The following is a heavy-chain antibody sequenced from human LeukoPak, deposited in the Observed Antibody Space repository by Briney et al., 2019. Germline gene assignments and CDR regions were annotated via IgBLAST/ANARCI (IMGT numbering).Heavy chain of an antibody. CDR1: GFTFTSSA. CDR3: AADRDHYYDSSGYLYYYYGMAV. Sequence: SVKVSCKASGFTFTSSAMQWVRQARGQRLEWIGWIVVGSGNTNYAQKFQERVTITRDMSTSTAYMELSSLRSEDTAVYYCAADRDHYYDSSGYLYYYYGMAVWGQGTTVTVSS. D-gene: IGHD3-22*01. CDR2: IVVGSGNT. J-gene: IGHJ6*02. V-gene: IGHV1-58*02.